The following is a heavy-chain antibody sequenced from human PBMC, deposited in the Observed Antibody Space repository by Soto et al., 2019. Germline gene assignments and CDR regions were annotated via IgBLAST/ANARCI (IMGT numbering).Heavy chain of an antibody. CDR1: GGTFSSYA. Sequence: QVQLVQAGAEVKKPGSSLKVSCKASGGTFSSYAISWVRQAPVQGLEWMGGIIPIFGTANYTQKFQGRVTITADKSTSTAYMELSSLRSEDTAVYYCARVPPRWLQFEIWGQGTLVTVSS. CDR3: ARVPPRWLQFEI. D-gene: IGHD5-12*01. CDR2: IIPIFGTA. J-gene: IGHJ4*02. V-gene: IGHV1-69*06.